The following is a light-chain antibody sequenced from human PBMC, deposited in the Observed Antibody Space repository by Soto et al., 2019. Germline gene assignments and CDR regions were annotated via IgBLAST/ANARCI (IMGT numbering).Light chain of an antibody. CDR1: QTIDSL. J-gene: IGKJ1*01. V-gene: IGKV1-5*03. CDR2: KAS. Sequence: DIQMTQSPSTLSASVGDGVTITCRASQTIDSLLAWYQQRPGKPPNLLIYKASTLASGVPSRFSGSGSGTEFTLTINSLQPDDFATYYCQQYHIYSGTFGQGTKVDIK. CDR3: QQYHIYSGT.